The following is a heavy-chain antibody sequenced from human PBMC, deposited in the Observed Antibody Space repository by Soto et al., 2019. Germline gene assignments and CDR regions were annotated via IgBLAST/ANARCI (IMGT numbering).Heavy chain of an antibody. CDR2: ISGSGIST. J-gene: IGHJ6*02. CDR1: GFTFSTYP. Sequence: GSLRLSCAASGFTFSTYPMNWARQAPGKGLEWVSGISGSGISTYYADSVKGRFTISRDNSKNTVFLQMNSLRAEDTAVYYCAKPPVITASYYYYDMDVWGQGTTVTVSS. CDR3: AKPPVITASYYYYDMDV. D-gene: IGHD4-4*01. V-gene: IGHV3-23*01.